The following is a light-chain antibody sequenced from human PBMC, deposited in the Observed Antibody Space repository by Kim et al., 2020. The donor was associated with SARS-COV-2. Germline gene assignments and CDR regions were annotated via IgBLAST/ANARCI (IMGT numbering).Light chain of an antibody. J-gene: IGLJ2*01. Sequence: SSELTQDPAVSVALGQTVRITCQGDSLRSYYATWYQQKPGQAPVLVIYGRNSRPSGIPDRFSGSSSGNTASLTITGTQAGDEADYYSNSRDSNDNVVFGG. CDR3: NSRDSNDNVV. CDR1: SLRSYY. CDR2: GRN. V-gene: IGLV3-19*01.